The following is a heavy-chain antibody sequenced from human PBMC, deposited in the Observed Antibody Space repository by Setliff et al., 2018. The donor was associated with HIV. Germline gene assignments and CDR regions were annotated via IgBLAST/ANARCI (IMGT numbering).Heavy chain of an antibody. CDR2: LSSNSASI. CDR3: VKGVGATSYAGRIFDF. Sequence: GGSLRLSCAASGFTFSTAWMNWVRQAPGKGLEWVSGLSSNSASIGYADTVKGRFTISRDNAKNSLYLQMDSLRPEDTALYYCVKGVGATSYAGRIFDFWGQGTLVTVSS. J-gene: IGHJ4*02. V-gene: IGHV3-9*01. CDR1: GFTFSTAW. D-gene: IGHD1-26*01.